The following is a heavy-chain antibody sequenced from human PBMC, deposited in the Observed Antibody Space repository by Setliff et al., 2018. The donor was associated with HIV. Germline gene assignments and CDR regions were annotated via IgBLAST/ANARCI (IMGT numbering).Heavy chain of an antibody. Sequence: LSLTCTVSGGSISSFFWSWIRQPPGKGLEWIGPISYSGSTNYNPSLKSRVTISVDTSKNQFSLKLTSVTAADTAVYYCARRRSPPSGFYSKYYMDVWGKGTTVTVSS. D-gene: IGHD3-22*01. J-gene: IGHJ6*03. V-gene: IGHV4-59*08. CDR1: GGSISSFF. CDR3: ARRRSPPSGFYSKYYMDV. CDR2: ISYSGST.